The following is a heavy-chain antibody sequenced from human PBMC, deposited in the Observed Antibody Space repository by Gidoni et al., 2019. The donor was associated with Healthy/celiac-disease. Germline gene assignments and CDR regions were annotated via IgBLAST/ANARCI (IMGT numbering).Heavy chain of an antibody. CDR3: ARPLNPFYYGSGLHAFDI. Sequence: QVQLVQSGAEVKKPGDSVKVSCKASGYTFPSYYMHWVRQAPVQGLEWMGIINPRGGSTSYAQKFQGRVTMTRDTSTSTVYMELSSLRSEDTAVYYCARPLNPFYYGSGLHAFDIWGQGTMVTVSA. D-gene: IGHD3-10*01. J-gene: IGHJ3*02. CDR1: GYTFPSYY. CDR2: INPRGGST. V-gene: IGHV1-46*01.